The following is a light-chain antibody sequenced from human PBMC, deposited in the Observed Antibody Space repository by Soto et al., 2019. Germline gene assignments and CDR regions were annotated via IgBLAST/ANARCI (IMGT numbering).Light chain of an antibody. CDR3: ISYTSSITWV. CDR1: STDVGGYDF. V-gene: IGLV2-14*01. Sequence: QSALTQPASVSGSPGQSITISCTGTSTDVGGYDFVSWYQHHPGKAPKLIIYEVNNRPSGVSNRFSGSKSGNTASLTISGLQAEDEADYYCISYTSSITWVFGGGTKVTVL. CDR2: EVN. J-gene: IGLJ3*02.